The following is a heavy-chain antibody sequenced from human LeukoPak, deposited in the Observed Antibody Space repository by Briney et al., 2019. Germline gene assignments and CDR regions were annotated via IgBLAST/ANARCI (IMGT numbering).Heavy chain of an antibody. CDR1: GFTFSSYN. Sequence: PGGSLRLSCAASGFTFSSYNMNWVRQAPGKGLEWVSFISSSSGYIYYADSVKGRSTISRDNAKNSLYLLMNSLRAEDTAVYYCATVIAYRGYMDVWGKGTTVTVSS. D-gene: IGHD6-13*01. CDR3: ATVIAYRGYMDV. CDR2: ISSSSGYI. J-gene: IGHJ6*03. V-gene: IGHV3-21*01.